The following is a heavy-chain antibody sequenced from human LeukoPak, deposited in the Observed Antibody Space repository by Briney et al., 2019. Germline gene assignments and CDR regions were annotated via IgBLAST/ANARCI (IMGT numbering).Heavy chain of an antibody. D-gene: IGHD3-22*01. CDR2: ISSSSSYI. CDR1: GFTFRSYS. J-gene: IGHJ4*02. V-gene: IGHV3-21*01. CDR3: ARAGYYYDSSGYYYVY. Sequence: GGSLRLSCAAFGFTFRSYSMNWVRQAPGKGLEWVSSISSSSSYIYYADSVKGRFTISRDNAKNSLYLKMNSLRAEDTAVYYCARAGYYYDSSGYYYVYWGQGTLVTVSS.